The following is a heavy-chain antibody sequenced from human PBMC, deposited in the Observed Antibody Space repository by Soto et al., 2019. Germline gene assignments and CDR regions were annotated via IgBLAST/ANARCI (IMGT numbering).Heavy chain of an antibody. D-gene: IGHD3-10*01. CDR3: ARGLPPLRTMVRGVTHNWFDP. Sequence: SGTLFLTSTIYGGNFSRHYSSYTPQSPGLGLVWIGEINHSGSTNYNPSLKSRVTISVDTSKNQFSLKLSSVTAADTAVYYCARGLPPLRTMVRGVTHNWFDPWGQGTLVTVSS. J-gene: IGHJ5*02. V-gene: IGHV4-34*01. CDR1: GGNFSRHY. CDR2: INHSGST.